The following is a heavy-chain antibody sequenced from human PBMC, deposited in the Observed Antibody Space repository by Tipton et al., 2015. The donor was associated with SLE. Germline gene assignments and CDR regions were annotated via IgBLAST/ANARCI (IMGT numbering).Heavy chain of an antibody. CDR1: GGSISSYY. CDR3: ARGGYGRTTKKWIWFDP. D-gene: IGHD5-12*01. J-gene: IGHJ5*02. Sequence: TLSLTCTVSGGSISSYYWSWIRQPPGKGLEWIGYIYYSGSTNYNPSLKSRVTISVDTSKNQFSLKLNSVTAADTAVYYCARGGYGRTTKKWIWFDPWGQGTLVTVSS. CDR2: IYYSGST. V-gene: IGHV4-59*12.